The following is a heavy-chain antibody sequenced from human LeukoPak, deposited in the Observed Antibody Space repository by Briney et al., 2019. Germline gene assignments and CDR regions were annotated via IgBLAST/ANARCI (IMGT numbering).Heavy chain of an antibody. CDR1: GGSISSGGYY. Sequence: SQTLSLTCTVSGGSISSGGYYWNWVRQHPGKGLEWIGNIYYSGSGRTFYNLSLKSRLTISLDTSKNQFSMNLTSLTAADTAVYYCARGTRDISGFYSSFDYWGQGTLVTVSS. V-gene: IGHV4-31*03. D-gene: IGHD3-22*01. CDR3: ARGTRDISGFYSSFDY. J-gene: IGHJ4*02. CDR2: IYYSGSGRT.